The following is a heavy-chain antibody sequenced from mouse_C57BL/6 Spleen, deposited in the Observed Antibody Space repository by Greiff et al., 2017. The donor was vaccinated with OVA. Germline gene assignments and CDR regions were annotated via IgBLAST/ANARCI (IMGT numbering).Heavy chain of an antibody. CDR3: ARLSPDYWYFDV. CDR1: GFTFSSYA. V-gene: IGHV5-4*03. Sequence: EVKVVESGGGLVKPGGSLKLSCAASGFTFSSYAMSWVRQTPEKRLEWVATISDGGSYTYYPDNVKGRFTISRDNAKNNLYLQMSHLKSEDTAMYYCARLSPDYWYFDVWGTGTTVTVSS. CDR2: ISDGGSYT. J-gene: IGHJ1*03.